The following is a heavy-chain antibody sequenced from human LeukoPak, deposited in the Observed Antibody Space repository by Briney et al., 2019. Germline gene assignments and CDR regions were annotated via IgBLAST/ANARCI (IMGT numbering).Heavy chain of an antibody. J-gene: IGHJ4*02. CDR2: IYYTGNS. D-gene: IGHD1/OR15-1a*01. CDR1: GGSISSSSHH. Sequence: SETLSLTCTVSGGSISSSSHHWAWIRQPPGKGLEWIASIYYTGNSYYNPSLRSRLTISVDSSKDQFSLRLSSVTAADTAVYYCSREHYSTSDYWGQGIVVTVSS. CDR3: SREHYSTSDY. V-gene: IGHV4-39*01.